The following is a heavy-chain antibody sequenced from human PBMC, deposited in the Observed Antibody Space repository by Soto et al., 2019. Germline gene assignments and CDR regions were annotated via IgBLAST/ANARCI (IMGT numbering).Heavy chain of an antibody. CDR1: GVPVSSGSNH. V-gene: IGHV4-61*01. CDR3: ARRYGPGFDY. J-gene: IGHJ4*02. CDR2: IHYSGTI. D-gene: IGHD4-17*01. Sequence: SETLSLTCTVSGVPVSSGSNHWSWIRQPPGKGLEWIGYIHYSGTINYNPSLKSRVTISVDTSKNQFSLKLSSVTAADTAVYYCARRYGPGFDYWGQGTLVTVSS.